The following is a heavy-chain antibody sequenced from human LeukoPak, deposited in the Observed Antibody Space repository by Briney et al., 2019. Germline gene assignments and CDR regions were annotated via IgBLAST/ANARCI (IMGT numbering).Heavy chain of an antibody. CDR1: GYTFTSYY. Sequence: ASVKVSCKASGYTFTSYYMHWVRQAPGQGLEWMGIINPSGGSTNYAQKFQGRVTMTRDTSTSTVYMELSSLRSEDTAVYYCARGESNYDILTGYLDYWGREPWSPSPQ. CDR3: ARGESNYDILTGYLDY. V-gene: IGHV1-46*03. CDR2: INPSGGST. J-gene: IGHJ4*02. D-gene: IGHD3-9*01.